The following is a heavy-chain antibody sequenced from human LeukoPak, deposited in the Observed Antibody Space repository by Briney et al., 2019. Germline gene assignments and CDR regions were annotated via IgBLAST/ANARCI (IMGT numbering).Heavy chain of an antibody. CDR2: FSIIVGTI. Sequence: GGSRGLSWAAFGLTFTTYEMTWSGRPPGKGLEWVSYFSIIVGTIHYADSVKGRFTISRDNSKNTLYLQVNSLRAEDTAVYYCAKDLGLRGIYGPRGGKTIDYWGQGTLVTVSS. V-gene: IGHV3-48*01. CDR1: GLTFTTYE. CDR3: AKDLGLRGIYGPRGGKTIDY. J-gene: IGHJ4*02. D-gene: IGHD2-21*01.